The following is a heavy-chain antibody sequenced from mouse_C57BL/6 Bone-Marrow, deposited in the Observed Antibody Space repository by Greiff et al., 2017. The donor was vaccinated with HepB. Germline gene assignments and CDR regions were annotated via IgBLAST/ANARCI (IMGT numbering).Heavy chain of an antibody. V-gene: IGHV5-4*01. CDR3: ARDYGSSYYYWYFDV. Sequence: VQLKESGGGLVKPGGSLKLSCAASGFTFSSYAMSWVRQTPEKRLEWVATISDGGSYTYYPDNVKGRFTISRDNAKNNLYLQMSHLKSEDTAMYYCARDYGSSYYYWYFDVWGTGTTVTVSS. D-gene: IGHD1-1*01. CDR2: ISDGGSYT. J-gene: IGHJ1*03. CDR1: GFTFSSYA.